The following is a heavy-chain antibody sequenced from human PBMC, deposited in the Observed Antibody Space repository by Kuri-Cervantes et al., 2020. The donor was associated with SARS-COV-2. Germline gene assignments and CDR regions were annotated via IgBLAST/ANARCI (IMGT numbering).Heavy chain of an antibody. D-gene: IGHD1-7*01. Sequence: LRLSCAVSGGSISSGGYSWSWIRQPPGKGLEWIGYIYHSGSTYYNPSLKSRVTISVDRSKNQFSLKLSSVTAADTAVYYCARGTYYYYGMDVWGQGTTVTVSS. CDR2: IYHSGST. V-gene: IGHV4-30-2*01. CDR3: ARGTYYYYGMDV. CDR1: GGSISSGGYS. J-gene: IGHJ6*02.